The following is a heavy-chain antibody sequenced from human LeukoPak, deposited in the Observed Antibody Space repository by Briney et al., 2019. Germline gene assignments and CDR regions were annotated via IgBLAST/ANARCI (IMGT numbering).Heavy chain of an antibody. J-gene: IGHJ4*02. CDR1: GGSISSGDYY. D-gene: IGHD2-2*01. CDR2: IYYSGST. CDR3: ARGSSTSHPKSKGIDY. Sequence: PSETLSLTCTVSGGSISSGDYYWSWIRQPPGKGLEWIGYIYYSGSTNYNPSLKSRVTISVDTSKNQFSLKLSSVTAADTAVYYCARGSSTSHPKSKGIDYWGQGTLVTVSS. V-gene: IGHV4-30-4*01.